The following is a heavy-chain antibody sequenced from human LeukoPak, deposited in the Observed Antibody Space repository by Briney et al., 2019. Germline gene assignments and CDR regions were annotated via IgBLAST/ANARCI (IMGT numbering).Heavy chain of an antibody. CDR1: GFTVSNNF. V-gene: IGHV3-53*01. J-gene: IGHJ4*02. CDR3: ARGTYIDY. Sequence: GGSLRLSCAASGFTVSNNFLAWVRQAPGKGLEWVSVIYSGGTTYYADSVKGRFTISRDTSRNTLYLQMNSLRDEDTAVYYCARGTYIDYWGQGTLVTVSS. CDR2: IYSGGTT.